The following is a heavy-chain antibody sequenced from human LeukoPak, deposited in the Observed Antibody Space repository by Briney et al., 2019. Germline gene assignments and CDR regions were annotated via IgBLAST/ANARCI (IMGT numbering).Heavy chain of an antibody. J-gene: IGHJ6*01. V-gene: IGHV4-59*08. CDR1: GGSISNYY. CDR2: IYYSGNT. Sequence: PSETLSLTCSVSGGSISNYYWTWIRHPPGKGLQWIGYIYYSGNTNFNPSRKSRVTISLDTSKNQLSLKLTSVTAADTAVYYCARCSRGTSVGMDVWGQGATVTVSS. CDR3: ARCSRGTSVGMDV. D-gene: IGHD1-1*01.